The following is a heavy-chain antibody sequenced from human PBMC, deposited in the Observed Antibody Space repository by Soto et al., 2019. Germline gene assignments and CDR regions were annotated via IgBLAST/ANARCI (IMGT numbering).Heavy chain of an antibody. CDR3: ARVKLGYCSGGSCYRLRALDI. J-gene: IGHJ3*02. Sequence: PSQTLSLTCAISGDSVSSNSAAWNWIRQSPSRGLEWLGRTYYRSKWYNDYAVSVKSRITINPDTSKNQFSLQLNSVTPEDTAVYYCARVKLGYCSGGSCYRLRALDIWGQGTMGTGSS. CDR1: GDSVSSNSAA. CDR2: TYYRSKWYN. V-gene: IGHV6-1*01. D-gene: IGHD2-15*01.